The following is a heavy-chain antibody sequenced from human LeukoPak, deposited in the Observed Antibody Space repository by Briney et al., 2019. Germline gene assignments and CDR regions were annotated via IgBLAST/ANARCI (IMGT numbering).Heavy chain of an antibody. CDR1: GFTFSNAW. V-gene: IGHV3-15*01. CDR3: AKEPLGILTGPDWFDP. D-gene: IGHD3-9*01. Sequence: PGGSLRLSCAASGFTFSNAWMSWVRQAPGKGLEWVGRIKSKTDGGTTDYAAPVKGRFTISRDDSKNTLYLQMNSLRAEDTAVYYCAKEPLGILTGPDWFDPWGQGTLVTVSS. J-gene: IGHJ5*02. CDR2: IKSKTDGGTT.